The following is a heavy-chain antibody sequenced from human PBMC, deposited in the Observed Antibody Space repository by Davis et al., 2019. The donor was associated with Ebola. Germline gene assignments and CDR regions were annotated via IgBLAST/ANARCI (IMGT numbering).Heavy chain of an antibody. J-gene: IGHJ5*02. D-gene: IGHD1-26*01. CDR3: AREGWELLRGWFDP. CDR1: GYTFTDYY. V-gene: IGHV1-2*02. CDR2: INPNSGGT. Sequence: ASVKVSCKASGYTFTDYYIHWVRQAPGQGLEWMGWINPNSGGTNYARKFQGRATMTRDTSISTTYMEISSLRSDDTAVYFCAREGWELLRGWFDPWGQGTLVTVSS.